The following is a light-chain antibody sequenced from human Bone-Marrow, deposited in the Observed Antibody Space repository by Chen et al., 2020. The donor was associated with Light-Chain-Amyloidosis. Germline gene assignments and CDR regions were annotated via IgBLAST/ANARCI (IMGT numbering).Light chain of an antibody. CDR2: DDS. Sequence: SYVLTQPSSVSVAPGQTATIACGGNNIGSTSVHWYQQTPGQAPLLVVYDDSDRPSGIPERVSGSNSGNTATLTISRVEAGDEADYDCQVWDRSSDRPVCGGGTKLTVL. J-gene: IGLJ3*02. CDR1: NIGSTS. CDR3: QVWDRSSDRPV. V-gene: IGLV3-21*02.